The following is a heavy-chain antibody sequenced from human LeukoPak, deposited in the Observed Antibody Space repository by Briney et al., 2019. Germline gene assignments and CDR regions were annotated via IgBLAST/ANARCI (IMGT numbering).Heavy chain of an antibody. V-gene: IGHV1-18*01. D-gene: IGHD3-10*01. Sequence: GASVKVSCKANGYTFTSYGISWVRQAPGQGLEWMGWISAYNGNTNYAQKLQGRVTMTTDTSTSTAYMELRSLRSDDTAVYYCARDILWFGESGMDVWGQGTTVTVSS. CDR3: ARDILWFGESGMDV. CDR2: ISAYNGNT. CDR1: GYTFTSYG. J-gene: IGHJ6*02.